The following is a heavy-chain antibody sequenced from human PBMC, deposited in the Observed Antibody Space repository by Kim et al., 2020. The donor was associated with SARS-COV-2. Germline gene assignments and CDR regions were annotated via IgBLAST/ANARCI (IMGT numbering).Heavy chain of an antibody. J-gene: IGHJ6*02. CDR2: IYYSGST. CDR1: GGSVSSGSYY. D-gene: IGHD5-18*01. Sequence: SETLSLTCTVSGGSVSSGSYYWSWIRQPPGKGLEWIGYIYYSGSTNYNPSLKSRVTISVDTSKNQFSLKLSSVTAADTAVYYCARDLGDTAMDRRYYYGMDVWGQGTTVTVSS. CDR3: ARDLGDTAMDRRYYYGMDV. V-gene: IGHV4-61*01.